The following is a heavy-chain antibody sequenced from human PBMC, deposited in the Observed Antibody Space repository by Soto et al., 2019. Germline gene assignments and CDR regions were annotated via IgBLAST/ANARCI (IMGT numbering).Heavy chain of an antibody. CDR2: IKTPSDGGTI. Sequence: EVQLVESGGGLVKPGESLRLSCAASGFTFSTAWMTWVRQAPGRGLEWVARIKTPSDGGTIHYAAPVKGRFTISRDDSKDTLFLQMNSLKIEDTALYYCIRDPYGSTWGQGTLVTVSS. CDR1: GFTFSTAW. CDR3: IRDPYGST. D-gene: IGHD3-10*01. J-gene: IGHJ5*02. V-gene: IGHV3-15*01.